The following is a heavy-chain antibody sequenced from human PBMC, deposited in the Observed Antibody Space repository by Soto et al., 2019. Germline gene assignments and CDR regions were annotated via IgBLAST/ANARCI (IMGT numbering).Heavy chain of an antibody. D-gene: IGHD3-10*01. J-gene: IGHJ6*02. CDR2: INHSGST. CDR1: GGSFSGYY. V-gene: IGHV4-34*01. Sequence: SETLSLTCAVYGGSFSGYYWSWIRQPPGKGLEWIGEINHSGSTNYNPSLKSRVTISVDTSKNQFSLKLSSVTAADTAVSYCARGWLHYYGSGSYISPSHYGMDVWGQGTTVTVS. CDR3: ARGWLHYYGSGSYISPSHYGMDV.